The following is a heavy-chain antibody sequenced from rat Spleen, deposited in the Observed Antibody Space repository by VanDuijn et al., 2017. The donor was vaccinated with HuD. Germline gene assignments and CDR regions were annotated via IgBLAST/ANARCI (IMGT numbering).Heavy chain of an antibody. CDR1: GFSLTSNG. V-gene: IGHV2S12*01. CDR2: ISTGGNT. CDR3: IRESLPGYNSHWFVY. D-gene: IGHD1-4*01. Sequence: QVQVKESGPGLVQPSQTLSLTCTVPGFSLTSNGVSWVRQPPGTGLEWIAEISTGGNTYYNSALRSRLSISRDTSKSQVFLNVNSLQTEDTATYFCIRESLPGYNSHWFVYWGQGTLVTVSS. J-gene: IGHJ3*01.